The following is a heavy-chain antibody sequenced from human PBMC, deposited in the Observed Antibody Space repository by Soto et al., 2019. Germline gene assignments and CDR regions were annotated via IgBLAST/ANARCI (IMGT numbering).Heavy chain of an antibody. D-gene: IGHD3-22*01. Sequence: EVQLVESGGDLVQPGGSLRLSCAASGFTFSSYWMHWVRQVPGKGLEWVARINGDGSITSHADSVTGRFTISRDNAKDTLDLQMRSLRAEDTGVYYCARAETTKYNSSGYGYWGQVVRVIVSS. J-gene: IGHJ1*01. V-gene: IGHV3-74*03. CDR3: ARAETTKYNSSGYGY. CDR2: INGDGSIT. CDR1: GFTFSSYW.